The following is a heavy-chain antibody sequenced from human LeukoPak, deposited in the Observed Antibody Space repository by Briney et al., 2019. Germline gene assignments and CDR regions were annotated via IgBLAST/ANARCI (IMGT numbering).Heavy chain of an antibody. J-gene: IGHJ4*02. CDR1: GYTFPHYY. Sequence: SVPVSCQASGYTFPHYYMHWLRQAAGQGLAWMGWINPNSGGTNYAQKIQGRVTMTSQSSISTAYMELSRLRYDDTAGYYCARGYCSGGSCYYYFDYWGQGTLVTVSS. CDR3: ARGYCSGGSCYYYFDY. CDR2: INPNSGGT. D-gene: IGHD2-15*01. V-gene: IGHV1-2*02.